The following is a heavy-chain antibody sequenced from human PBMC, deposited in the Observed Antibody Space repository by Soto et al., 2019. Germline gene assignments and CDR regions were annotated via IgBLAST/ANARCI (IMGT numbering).Heavy chain of an antibody. CDR1: GGTFSTYA. Sequence: QVQLVQSGAEVKKPGSSVKVSCKASGGTFSTYAISWVRQAPGQGLEWMGGIIPIFGTANYAQKFQGRVTITADESTSTAYMELSSLRSEATAVYYCVYSGSYYGGSAFDIWGQGTMVTVSS. J-gene: IGHJ3*02. CDR2: IIPIFGTA. V-gene: IGHV1-69*01. D-gene: IGHD1-26*01. CDR3: VYSGSYYGGSAFDI.